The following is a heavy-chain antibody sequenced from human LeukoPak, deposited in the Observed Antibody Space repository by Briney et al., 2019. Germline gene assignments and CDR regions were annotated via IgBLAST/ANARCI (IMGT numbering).Heavy chain of an antibody. V-gene: IGHV1-18*01. CDR2: ISAYNGNT. CDR1: GYTFTSYA. J-gene: IGHJ4*02. D-gene: IGHD5-18*01. CDR3: ARDQVGYSYGGFDY. Sequence: GASVKVSCKASGYTFTSYAMHWVRQAPGQRLEWMGWISAYNGNTNYAQKLQGRVTMTTDTSTSTAYMELRSLRSDDTAVYYCARDQVGYSYGGFDYWGQGTLVTVSS.